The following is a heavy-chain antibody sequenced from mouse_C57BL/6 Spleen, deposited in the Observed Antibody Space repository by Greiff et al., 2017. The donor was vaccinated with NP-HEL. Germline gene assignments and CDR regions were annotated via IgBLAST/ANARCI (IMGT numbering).Heavy chain of an antibody. V-gene: IGHV1-39*01. CDR2: INPNYGTT. Sequence: VQLQQSGPELVKPGASVKISCKASGYSFTDYNMNWVKQSNGKSLEWIGVINPNYGTTSYNQKFQGKATLTVDQSSSTAYMQLNSLTSEDSAVYYCAIGGAAQSPRAMDYWGHGTSVTVSS. J-gene: IGHJ4*01. CDR1: GYSFTDYN. D-gene: IGHD3-2*02. CDR3: AIGGAAQSPRAMDY.